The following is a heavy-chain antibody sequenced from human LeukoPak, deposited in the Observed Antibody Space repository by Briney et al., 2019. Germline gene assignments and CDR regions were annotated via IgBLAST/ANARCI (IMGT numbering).Heavy chain of an antibody. CDR1: GYTFTGYY. D-gene: IGHD5-12*01. CDR2: INPNSGGT. J-gene: IGHJ2*01. Sequence: GASVKVSCKASGYTFTGYYMHWVRQAPGQGLEWMGWINPNSGGTNYAQKFQGRVTMTRDTSISTAYMEVSRLRSDDTAVYYCARDPGYSGFRPRWYFDLWGRGTLVTVSS. V-gene: IGHV1-2*02. CDR3: ARDPGYSGFRPRWYFDL.